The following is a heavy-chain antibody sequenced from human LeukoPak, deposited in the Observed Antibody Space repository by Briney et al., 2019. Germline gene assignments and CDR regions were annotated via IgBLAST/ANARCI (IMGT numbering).Heavy chain of an antibody. V-gene: IGHV3-48*01. CDR3: ASWGFFFEYSSSGPIDY. CDR2: ISSSSSTM. D-gene: IGHD6-6*01. Sequence: GGSLRLSCAASGFTFSSYSMNWVRQAPGKGLEWVSYISSSSSTMYYADSVKGRFTISRDNAKNSLYLQMNSLRAEDTAVYYCASWGFFFEYSSSGPIDYWGQGTLVTVSS. J-gene: IGHJ4*02. CDR1: GFTFSSYS.